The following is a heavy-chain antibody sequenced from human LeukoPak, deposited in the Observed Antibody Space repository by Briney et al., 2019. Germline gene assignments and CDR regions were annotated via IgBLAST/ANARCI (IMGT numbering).Heavy chain of an antibody. Sequence: GGSLRLSCAASGFTFTTYSMNWVRQAPGKGLEWVSSITTSSNYIYYADSVKGRFTISRDNAKNSLFLQMNSLRAEDTAVYYCARDARDYYNGGGYYLDYWGQGTLVTVSS. CDR3: ARDARDYYNGGGYYLDY. CDR2: ITTSSNYI. J-gene: IGHJ4*02. V-gene: IGHV3-21*01. CDR1: GFTFTTYS. D-gene: IGHD3-22*01.